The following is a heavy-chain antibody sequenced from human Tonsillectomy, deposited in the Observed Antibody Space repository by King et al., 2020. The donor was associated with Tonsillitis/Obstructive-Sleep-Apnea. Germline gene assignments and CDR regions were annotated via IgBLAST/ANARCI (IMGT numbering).Heavy chain of an antibody. D-gene: IGHD3-3*01. J-gene: IGHJ6*03. CDR1: GGSISSYY. Sequence: QLQESGPGLVKPSETLSLTCTVSGGSISSYYWSWIRQPPGKGLEWIGYIYYSGSTNYNPSLKSRVTISVDTSKNQFSLKLSSVTAADTAVYYCARHASFWSGYLSYYYMAVWGKGTTVTVSS. CDR2: IYYSGST. CDR3: ARHASFWSGYLSYYYMAV. V-gene: IGHV4-59*08.